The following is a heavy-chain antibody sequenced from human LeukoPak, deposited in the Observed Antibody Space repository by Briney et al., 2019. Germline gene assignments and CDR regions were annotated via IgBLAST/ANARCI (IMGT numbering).Heavy chain of an antibody. J-gene: IGHJ4*02. D-gene: IGHD3-10*01. CDR3: AQDGITPLQQNDY. V-gene: IGHV3-23*01. CDR2: INTGDIT. Sequence: GGSLRLSCAASGFTFDYSAMTWVRQAPEKGLEWVSTINTGDITFYANSVKGRFTISRDNSKNALFLQMNSLRAEDTAIYYCAQDGITPLQQNDYWGQGTLVTVSS. CDR1: GFTFDYSA.